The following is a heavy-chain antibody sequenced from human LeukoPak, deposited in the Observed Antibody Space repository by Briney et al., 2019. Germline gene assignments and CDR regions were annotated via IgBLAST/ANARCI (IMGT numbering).Heavy chain of an antibody. CDR2: IYYSGST. J-gene: IGHJ6*02. Sequence: SETLSLTCTVSGGSISSYYWSWIRQPPGKGLEWIGYIYYSGSTNYNPSLKSRVTISVDTSKNQFSLKLSSVTAADTAVYYCARNGAYYDFWSGYYTPPYYYYGMDVWGQGTTVTVSS. CDR3: ARNGAYYDFWSGYYTPPYYYYGMDV. D-gene: IGHD3-3*01. V-gene: IGHV4-59*01. CDR1: GGSISSYY.